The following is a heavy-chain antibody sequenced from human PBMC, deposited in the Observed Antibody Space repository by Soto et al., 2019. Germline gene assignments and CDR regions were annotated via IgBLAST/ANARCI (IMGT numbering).Heavy chain of an antibody. CDR2: ISSSGSTI. J-gene: IGHJ4*02. Sequence: GGSLRLSCAASGFTFSDYYMSWIRQAPGKGLEWVSYISSSGSTIYYADSVKGRFTISRDNAKNSLYLQMNSLRAEDTAVYYCARGPPKGPSNDYMCDYWGQGTLVTVSS. CDR1: GFTFSDYY. V-gene: IGHV3-11*01. CDR3: ARGPPKGPSNDYMCDY. D-gene: IGHD3-16*01.